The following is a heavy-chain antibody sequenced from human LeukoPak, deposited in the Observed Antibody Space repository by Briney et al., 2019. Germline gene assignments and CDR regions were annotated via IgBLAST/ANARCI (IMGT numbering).Heavy chain of an antibody. CDR2: ISGSGGST. CDR3: ATMTTGDSSGWYFVYYFDY. CDR1: GFTFSSYA. Sequence: GGSLRLSCAASGFTFSSYAMSWVRQAPGKGLEWVSAISGSGGSTYYADSVKGRFTISRDNSKNTLYLQMNSLRAEDTAVYYCATMTTGDSSGWYFVYYFDYWGQGTLVTVSS. J-gene: IGHJ4*02. D-gene: IGHD6-19*01. V-gene: IGHV3-23*01.